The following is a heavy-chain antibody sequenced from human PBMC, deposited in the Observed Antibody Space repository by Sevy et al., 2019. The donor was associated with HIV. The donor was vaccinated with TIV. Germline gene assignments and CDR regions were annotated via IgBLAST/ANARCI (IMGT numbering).Heavy chain of an antibody. D-gene: IGHD3-10*01. J-gene: IGHJ6*02. CDR1: GYTFTNYG. CDR2: ISAYNGNT. CDR3: ARSTAGLEDFYYGMDV. Sequence: ASVKVSCKASGYTFTNYGFCWVRQAPGQGLEWMGWISAYNGNTNYAQKFQGRVTMTTDTSTSTAYMELRGLRSDDTALYYCARSTAGLEDFYYGMDVWGQGTTVTVSS. V-gene: IGHV1-18*01.